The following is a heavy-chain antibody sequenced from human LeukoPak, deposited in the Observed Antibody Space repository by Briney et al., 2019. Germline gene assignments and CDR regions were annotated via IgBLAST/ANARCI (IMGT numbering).Heavy chain of an antibody. D-gene: IGHD3-9*01. J-gene: IGHJ3*02. CDR1: GFTVSSNY. CDR2: IYSGGST. V-gene: IGHV3-53*01. CDR3: ARVAYDILTGYSTVNDAFDI. Sequence: GGSLRLSCAASGFTVSSNYMSWVRQAPGKGLEWVSVIYSGGSTYYADSVKGRFTISRDNSKNTLYLQMNSLRAEDTAVYYCARVAYDILTGYSTVNDAFDIWGQGTMVTVSS.